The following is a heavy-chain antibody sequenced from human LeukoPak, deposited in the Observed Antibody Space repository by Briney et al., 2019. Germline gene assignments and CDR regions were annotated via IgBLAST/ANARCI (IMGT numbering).Heavy chain of an antibody. J-gene: IGHJ4*02. CDR2: ISGSGGST. D-gene: IGHD5-24*01. CDR1: GFTFSSYA. Sequence: GGSPRLSCAASGFTFSSYAMSWVRQAPGKGLEWVSAISGSGGSTYYADSVKGRFTISRDNSKNTLYLQMNSLRAEDTAVYYCAKGPQFPQITYYFDYWGQGTLVTVSS. CDR3: AKGPQFPQITYYFDY. V-gene: IGHV3-23*01.